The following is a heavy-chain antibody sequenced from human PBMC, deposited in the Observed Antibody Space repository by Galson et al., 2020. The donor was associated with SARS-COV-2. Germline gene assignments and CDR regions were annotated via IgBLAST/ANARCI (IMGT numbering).Heavy chain of an antibody. D-gene: IGHD3-3*01. Sequence: GGSLRLSCAASGFTFSSYAMHWVRQAPGKGLEWVAVISYDGSNKYYADSVKGRFTISRDNSKNTLYLQMNSLRAEDTAVYYCARTGRGVFWSGYYGWGMDVWGQGTTVTVSS. CDR3: ARTGRGVFWSGYYGWGMDV. CDR2: ISYDGSNK. V-gene: IGHV3-30*04. CDR1: GFTFSSYA. J-gene: IGHJ6*02.